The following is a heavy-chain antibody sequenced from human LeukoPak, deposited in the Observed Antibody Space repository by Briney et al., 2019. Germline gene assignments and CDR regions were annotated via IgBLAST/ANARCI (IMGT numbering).Heavy chain of an antibody. CDR3: ARLSRSGYSCDY. J-gene: IGHJ4*02. Sequence: ASVKVSCKASGDTFTGYYLHWVRQAPGQGLEWMGWINPNSGDTNYAQNFQGRVTMTRDTSINTAYMELSRLRSDDTAVYYCARLSRSGYSCDYWGQGTLVTVSS. CDR1: GDTFTGYY. D-gene: IGHD3-3*01. CDR2: INPNSGDT. V-gene: IGHV1-2*02.